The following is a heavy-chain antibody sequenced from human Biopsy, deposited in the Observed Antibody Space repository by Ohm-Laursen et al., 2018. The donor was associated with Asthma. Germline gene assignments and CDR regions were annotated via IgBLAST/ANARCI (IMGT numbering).Heavy chain of an antibody. CDR3: ARTFHFWSPYHAEHYQL. CDR1: GFTFGDYC. J-gene: IGHJ1*01. CDR2: IKHDGSEH. V-gene: IGHV3-7*01. D-gene: IGHD3-3*01. Sequence: SLRLSCTASGFTFGDYCMSWVRQAPGQGLEWVANIKHDGSEHNHVDSLKGRFTISRDNAKNLLFLQMNILSAEDTAVYYCARTFHFWSPYHAEHYQLWGQGTLVTVSS.